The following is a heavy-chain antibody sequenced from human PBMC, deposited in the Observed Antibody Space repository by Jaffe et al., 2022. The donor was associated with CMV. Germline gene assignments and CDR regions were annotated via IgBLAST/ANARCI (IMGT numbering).Heavy chain of an antibody. CDR3: ARDHAAPGAFFDH. V-gene: IGHV3-74*01. CDR2: ISPDGTGP. CDR1: GFTFSDYW. D-gene: IGHD6-13*01. J-gene: IGHJ4*02. Sequence: EVQLVESGGGLVQPGGSLRLSCAASGFTFSDYWMHWVRQAPGEGPVWVSHISPDGTGPTYADSVRGRFTISRDNAKNTLYLQMNSLRGEDTAVYHCARDHAAPGAFFDHWGQGMLVTVSS.